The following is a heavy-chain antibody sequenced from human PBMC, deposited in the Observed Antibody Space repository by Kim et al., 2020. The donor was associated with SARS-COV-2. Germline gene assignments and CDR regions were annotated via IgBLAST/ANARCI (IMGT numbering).Heavy chain of an antibody. CDR3: ARGIAAAGTVQG. V-gene: IGHV3-21*01. J-gene: IGHJ4*02. Sequence: YYPDSVKGRFTTARDNDENSLYLQMNSLRAEDTAVYYCARGIAAAGTVQGWGQGTLVTVSS. D-gene: IGHD6-13*01.